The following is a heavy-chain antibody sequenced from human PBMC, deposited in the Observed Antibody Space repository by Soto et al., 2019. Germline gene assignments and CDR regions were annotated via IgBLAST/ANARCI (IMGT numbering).Heavy chain of an antibody. CDR3: ASPDPKYCGGDCPSN. D-gene: IGHD2-21*02. V-gene: IGHV1-69*02. J-gene: IGHJ4*02. CDR1: GGTFSSYT. Sequence: QVPLVQSGAEVKKPGSSVKVSCKASGGTFSSYTISWVRQAPGQGLEWMGRIIPILGVANNAQKFQGRVTITADKSTSTAYMELSSLRSEDTAVYYCASPDPKYCGGDCPSNWGQGTLVTVSS. CDR2: IIPILGVA.